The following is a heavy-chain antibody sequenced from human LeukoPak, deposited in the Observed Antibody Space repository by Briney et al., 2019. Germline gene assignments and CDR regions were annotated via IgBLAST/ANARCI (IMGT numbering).Heavy chain of an antibody. J-gene: IGHJ5*02. CDR3: AKDWELGS. V-gene: IGHV4-59*01. CDR1: GASINSYY. Sequence: SETLSLTCSVSGASINSYYWNWIRQPPGKGLEWIGNTYNGGSTNYNPSLKSRVTISLDTSKNQFSLKMSSVTAADTAVYYCAKDWELGSWGQGTLVTVSS. D-gene: IGHD1-26*01. CDR2: TYNGGST.